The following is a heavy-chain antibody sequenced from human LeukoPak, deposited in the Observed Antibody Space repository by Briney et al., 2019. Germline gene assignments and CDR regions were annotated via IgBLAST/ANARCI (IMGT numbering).Heavy chain of an antibody. D-gene: IGHD5-18*01. V-gene: IGHV1-8*01. J-gene: IGHJ6*02. CDR1: GYTFTSYD. CDR2: MNPNSGNT. Sequence: GASVKVSCKASGYTFTSYDINWVRQATGQGLEWMGWMNPNSGNTGYAQKFQGRVTMTRNTSISTAYMELSSLRSEDTAVYYCARVGYSYGFFNYYYGMDVWGQGTTVTVSS. CDR3: ARVGYSYGFFNYYYGMDV.